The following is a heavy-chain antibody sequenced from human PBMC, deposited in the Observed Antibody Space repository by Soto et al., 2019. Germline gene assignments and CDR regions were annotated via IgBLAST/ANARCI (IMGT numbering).Heavy chain of an antibody. D-gene: IGHD3-22*01. CDR2: INPGNGNT. V-gene: IGHV1-3*01. CDR3: ARGGYFHTGNDIRY. J-gene: IGHJ4*02. Sequence: RQAPGRGLEWMGWINPGNGNTKYSQQFQGRVIIDRDTSASTAYMELSSLRSEDTAVYYCARGGYFHTGNDIRYWAPGT.